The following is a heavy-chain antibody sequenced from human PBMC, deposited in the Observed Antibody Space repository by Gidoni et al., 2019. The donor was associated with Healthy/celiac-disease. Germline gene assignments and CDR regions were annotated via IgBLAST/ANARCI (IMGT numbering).Heavy chain of an antibody. V-gene: IGHV1-69*09. J-gene: IGHJ6*02. CDR1: GGTFSSYA. CDR2: IIPILGIA. CDR3: ALGYCSGGSCYSPFYYYYGMDV. Sequence: QVQLVQSGAEVKKPGSSVKVSCKASGGTFSSYAISWVRQAPGQGLECMGRIIPILGIANYAQKFQGRVTITADKSTSTAYMELSSLRSEDTAVYYCALGYCSGGSCYSPFYYYYGMDVWGQGTTVTVSS. D-gene: IGHD2-15*01.